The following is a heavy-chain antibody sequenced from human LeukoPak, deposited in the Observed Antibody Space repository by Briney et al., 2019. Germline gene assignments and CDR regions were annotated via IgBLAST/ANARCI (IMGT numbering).Heavy chain of an antibody. D-gene: IGHD3-10*01. J-gene: IGHJ5*02. CDR2: ISAYNGNT. CDR3: ARDYYGSGSYGWFDP. Sequence: SVKVSCKASGYTFTSYGISWVRQAPGQGLEWMGWISAYNGNTNYAQKLQGRVTMTTDTSTSTAYMELRSLRSDDTAVYYCARDYYGSGSYGWFDPWGQGTLVTVSS. V-gene: IGHV1-18*01. CDR1: GYTFTSYG.